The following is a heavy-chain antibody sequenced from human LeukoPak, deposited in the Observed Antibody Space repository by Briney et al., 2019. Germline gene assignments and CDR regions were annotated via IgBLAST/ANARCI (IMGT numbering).Heavy chain of an antibody. CDR3: ARDHWREGYYFDY. Sequence: ASVKVSCKASGYTFINYGISWVRQAPGQGLEWMGWISAYNGNTNYAQKLQGRVTMTAETSTSTAYMELRSLTSDDTAVYYCARDHWREGYYFDYWGQGTLVTVSS. CDR2: ISAYNGNT. J-gene: IGHJ4*02. D-gene: IGHD1-1*01. CDR1: GYTFINYG. V-gene: IGHV1-18*01.